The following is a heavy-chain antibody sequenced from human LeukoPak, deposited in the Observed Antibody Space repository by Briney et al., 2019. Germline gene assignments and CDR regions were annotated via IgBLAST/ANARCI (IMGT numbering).Heavy chain of an antibody. CDR2: MNPNSGNT. CDR1: GYTFTRYD. J-gene: IGHJ6*03. Sequence: ASVKVSCKASGYTFTRYDINWVRHATGQGLEWMGWMNPNSGNTGYAQKFQGRVTMTRNTSISTAYMELSSLRSEDTAVYYCARGVGTSSSPYYYYYYMDVWGKGTTVTVSS. CDR3: ARGVGTSSSPYYYYYYMDV. V-gene: IGHV1-8*01. D-gene: IGHD6-6*01.